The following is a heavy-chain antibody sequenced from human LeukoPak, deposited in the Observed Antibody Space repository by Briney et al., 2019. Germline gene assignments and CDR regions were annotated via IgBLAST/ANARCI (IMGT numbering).Heavy chain of an antibody. D-gene: IGHD6-13*01. CDR3: ASGRQLGY. CDR2: IKEDGSEK. V-gene: IGHV3-7*01. Sequence: GGSLRLSCAASGFTFSNYWMSWVRQAPGKGLEWVANIKEDGSEKYYVDSVKGRFTISRDNARNSLYLQINSLRAGDTAVYYCASGRQLGYWGQGTLVTVSS. J-gene: IGHJ4*02. CDR1: GFTFSNYW.